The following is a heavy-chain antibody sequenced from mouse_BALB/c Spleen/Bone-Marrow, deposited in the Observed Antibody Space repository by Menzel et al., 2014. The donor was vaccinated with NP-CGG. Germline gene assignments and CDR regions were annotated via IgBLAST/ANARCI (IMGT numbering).Heavy chain of an antibody. CDR2: INPGSGGT. J-gene: IGHJ4*01. CDR3: ARDGDYDEGYAMDY. CDR1: GYAFTNYL. Sequence: QVQLQQPGAELVRPGTSVKVSCKASGYAFTNYLIEWVKQRPGQGLEWMGLINPGSGGTNYNEKFKGKETLTADKSSSNAYMQLSSLTSDDSAVYFCARDGDYDEGYAMDYWGQGTSVTVSS. D-gene: IGHD2-4*01. V-gene: IGHV1-54*01.